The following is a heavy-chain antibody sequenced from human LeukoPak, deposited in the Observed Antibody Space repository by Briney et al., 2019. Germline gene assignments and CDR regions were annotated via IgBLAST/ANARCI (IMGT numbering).Heavy chain of an antibody. CDR2: IIPIFATP. V-gene: IGHV1-69*13. D-gene: IGHD1-1*01. Sequence: ASVKVSCKASGGTFSSYAINWVRQAPGQGLEWMGGIIPIFATPNYAQKFQGRVTITADESTSTAYMELSSLRSEDTAVYYCARDSGKELERRGPFDYWGQGTLVTVSS. CDR1: GGTFSSYA. J-gene: IGHJ4*02. CDR3: ARDSGKELERRGPFDY.